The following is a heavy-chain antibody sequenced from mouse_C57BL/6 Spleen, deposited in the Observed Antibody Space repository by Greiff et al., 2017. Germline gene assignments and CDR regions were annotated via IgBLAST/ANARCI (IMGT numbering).Heavy chain of an antibody. CDR2: INPTDRDT. J-gene: IGHJ3*01. Sequence: QVQLQQPGPELVKPGASVKVSCKASGYSFPSYWMHWVKQRTGQGLEWIGRINPTDRDTNYNHKFKGKATLTVDKSSSTAYMQLSSLTAEDSAVYYCAIEDYDYDSAGFAYWGQGTLVTVSA. V-gene: IGHV1-74*01. D-gene: IGHD2-4*01. CDR1: GYSFPSYW. CDR3: AIEDYDYDSAGFAY.